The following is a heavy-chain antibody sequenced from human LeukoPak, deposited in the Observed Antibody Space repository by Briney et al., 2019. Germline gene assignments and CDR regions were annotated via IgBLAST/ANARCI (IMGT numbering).Heavy chain of an antibody. CDR1: GYSISSGYY. V-gene: IGHV4-38-2*02. CDR2: IYHSGST. Sequence: SETLSLTCTVSGYSISSGYYWGWIRQPPGKGLEWIGSIYHSGSTYYNPSLKSRVTISVDTSKNQFSLKLSSVTAADTAVYYCARDTSRYCSGGSCYSGYWGQGTLVTVSS. CDR3: ARDTSRYCSGGSCYSGY. J-gene: IGHJ4*02. D-gene: IGHD2-15*01.